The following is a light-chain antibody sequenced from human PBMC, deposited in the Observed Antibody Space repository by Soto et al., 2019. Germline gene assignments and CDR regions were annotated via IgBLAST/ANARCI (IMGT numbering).Light chain of an antibody. V-gene: IGKV1-39*01. CDR3: QQSYVTPWT. CDR1: QGIGNA. Sequence: IQMTQSPSSLSASVGDRVTISCRASQGIGNALGWYQQKPGKAPKLLIYAASRLQSGVPSRFSGSGSGTDFTLTISSLQPEDFATYYCQQSYVTPWTFGQGTKVDIK. CDR2: AAS. J-gene: IGKJ1*01.